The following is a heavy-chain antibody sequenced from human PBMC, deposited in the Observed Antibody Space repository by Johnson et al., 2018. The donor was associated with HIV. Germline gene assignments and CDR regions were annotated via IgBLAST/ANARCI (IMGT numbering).Heavy chain of an antibody. CDR2: IRSKAYGRTT. J-gene: IGHJ3*02. CDR3: TTDRGSSRSAEDPFAI. Sequence: VQLVESGGGVVQPGGSLRLSCAASGFTFGDYAMSWVRQAPGKGLEWVGFIRSKAYGRTTEYAASGKGRFTISRDDSKNTLYLQMNSLKTEDTAVYYCTTDRGSSRSAEDPFAIWGPGTMVTVSS. D-gene: IGHD6-13*01. CDR1: GFTFGDYA. V-gene: IGHV3-49*04.